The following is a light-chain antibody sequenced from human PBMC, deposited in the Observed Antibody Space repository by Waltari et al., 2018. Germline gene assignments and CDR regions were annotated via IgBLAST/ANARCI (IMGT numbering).Light chain of an antibody. J-gene: IGKJ5*01. CDR1: RSVSSD. CDR3: QQRSNWPPIT. CDR2: DAS. Sequence: EVVLTQSPATLSLSPGERATLSCRASRSVSSDLAWYQQKPGQAPRLLIYDASNRATGIPARFSGSGSGTDFTLTISTLEPEDFAVYYCQQRSNWPPITFGQGTRLEIK. V-gene: IGKV3-11*01.